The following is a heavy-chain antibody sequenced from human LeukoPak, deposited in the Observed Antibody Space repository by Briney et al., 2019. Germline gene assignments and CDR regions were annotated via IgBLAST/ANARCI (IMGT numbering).Heavy chain of an antibody. J-gene: IGHJ6*04. V-gene: IGHV3-21*06. CDR2: ISSSSSYI. D-gene: IGHD3-10*01. CDR1: GFTFSSYS. CDR3: AREWNYYGSGIMDV. Sequence: GGSLRLSCAASGFTFSSYSMNWVRQAPGKGLEWVSSISSSSSYIYYADSVKGRFTVSRDNAKNSLYLQMNSLRAEDTAVYYCAREWNYYGSGIMDVWGKGTTVTVSS.